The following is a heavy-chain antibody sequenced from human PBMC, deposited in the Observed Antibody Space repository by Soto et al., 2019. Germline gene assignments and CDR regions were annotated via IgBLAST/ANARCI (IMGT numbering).Heavy chain of an antibody. CDR3: PRAGRVSGARTLYPNRPTHY. Sequence: QVQLVQSGAEVKKPGASVKVSCKASGYTFTSYGISWVRQAPGQGLEWMGWISAYNGNTNYAQRLQGRVTMTTDTTTSTAPLELRSVRPDDTPVNHCPRAGRVSGARTLYPNRPTHYWGQGTLVTVSS. V-gene: IGHV1-18*01. CDR2: ISAYNGNT. D-gene: IGHD2-8*01. J-gene: IGHJ4*02. CDR1: GYTFTSYG.